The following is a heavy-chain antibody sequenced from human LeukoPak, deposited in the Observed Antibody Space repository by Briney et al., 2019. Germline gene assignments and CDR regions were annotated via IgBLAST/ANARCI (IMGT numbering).Heavy chain of an antibody. Sequence: GGSLRRSCAASGLTFSDYYMSWIRQAPGKGLEWVSYISSSGSTIYYADSVKGRFTISRDNAKNSLYLQMNSLRAEDTAVYYCARLLRYFDWRSSYYFDYWGQGTLVTVSS. CDR2: ISSSGSTI. J-gene: IGHJ4*02. CDR3: ARLLRYFDWRSSYYFDY. CDR1: GLTFSDYY. V-gene: IGHV3-11*01. D-gene: IGHD3-9*01.